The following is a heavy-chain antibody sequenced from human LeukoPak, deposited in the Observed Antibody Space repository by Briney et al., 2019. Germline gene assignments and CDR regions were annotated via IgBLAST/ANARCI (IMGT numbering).Heavy chain of an antibody. CDR3: AKDEAFQLLWFGEFSNYFDY. J-gene: IGHJ4*02. V-gene: IGHV3-30*18. D-gene: IGHD3-10*01. CDR2: ISYDGSNK. Sequence: GGSLRLSCAASGFTFSSYGMHWVRQAPGKGLEWVAVISYDGSNKYYADSVKGRFTISRDNSKNTLYLQMNSLRAEDTAVYYCAKDEAFQLLWFGEFSNYFDYWGQGTLVTASS. CDR1: GFTFSSYG.